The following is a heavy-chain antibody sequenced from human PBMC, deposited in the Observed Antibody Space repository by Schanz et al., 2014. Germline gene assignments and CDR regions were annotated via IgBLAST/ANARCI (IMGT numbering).Heavy chain of an antibody. J-gene: IGHJ1*01. V-gene: IGHV3-30*02. D-gene: IGHD2-2*01. CDR1: GFTFRDFG. CDR3: ARSTSMYFLQ. CDR2: IEFDGIKK. Sequence: VQMGETGLVLFQPGGSLRLSCVASGFTFRDFGLHWVRQAPGKGLEWVSFIEFDGIKKFYADSVKGRFTISRDNAKNTLYLQMNSLRAEDTAVYYCARSTSMYFLQWGQGTLVTVSS.